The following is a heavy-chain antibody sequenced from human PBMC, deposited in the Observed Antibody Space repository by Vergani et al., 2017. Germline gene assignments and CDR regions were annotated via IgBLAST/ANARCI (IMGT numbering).Heavy chain of an antibody. J-gene: IGHJ4*02. V-gene: IGHV3-30*02. CDR3: AKESGTIVADFDY. CDR1: GFIFRSYG. D-gene: IGHD1-1*01. Sequence: QVQLVESGGGVVQPGGSLRLSCAASGFIFRSYGMPWVRQAPGKGLEWVAFIRFDGSGKYYADSVKGRFTISRDNSKNTQNLQMNRLRAEDTGVYYCAKESGTIVADFDYWGQGTLVTVSS. CDR2: IRFDGSGK.